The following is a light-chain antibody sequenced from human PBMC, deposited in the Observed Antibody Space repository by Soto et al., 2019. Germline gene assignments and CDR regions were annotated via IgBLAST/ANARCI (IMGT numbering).Light chain of an antibody. J-gene: IGLJ1*01. CDR2: SNK. CDR3: QSYDSRLNGYV. V-gene: IGLV1-40*01. Sequence: QSVLTQPPSVSGAPGQRVTISCTGNSSNIGAGFDSHWYQQAPGTAPKLLIYSNKNRPSGVPDRFSGSKSGASASLAITGLQAADEADYYCQSYDSRLNGYVFGTGTKV. CDR1: SSNIGAGFD.